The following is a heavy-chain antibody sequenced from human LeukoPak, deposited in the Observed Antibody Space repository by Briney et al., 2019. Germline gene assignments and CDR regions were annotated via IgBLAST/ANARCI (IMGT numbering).Heavy chain of an antibody. CDR2: ISSSGSTI. Sequence: GGSLRLSCAASGFTFSDYYMSWIRQAPGKGLEWVSYISSSGSTIYYADSVKGRFTISRDNAKNSLYLQMNSLRAEDTAVYYCASQGRSYFTFFFDYWGQGTLVTVSS. D-gene: IGHD1-26*01. CDR3: ASQGRSYFTFFFDY. V-gene: IGHV3-11*04. CDR1: GFTFSDYY. J-gene: IGHJ4*02.